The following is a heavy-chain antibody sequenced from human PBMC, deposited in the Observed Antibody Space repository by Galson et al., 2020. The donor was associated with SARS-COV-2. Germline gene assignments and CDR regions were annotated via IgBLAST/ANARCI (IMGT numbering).Heavy chain of an antibody. V-gene: IGHV3-49*03. D-gene: IGHD2-21*01. CDR1: GFTFGDYA. J-gene: IGHJ4*02. CDR2: IRSKAYGGTT. Sequence: GESLKISCTASGFTFGDYAMSWFRQAPGKGLEWVGFIRSKAYGGTTEYAASVKGRFTISRDDSKSIAYLQMNSLKTEDTAVYYCTRSTLPYCGGDCTDYWGQGTLVTVSS. CDR3: TRSTLPYCGGDCTDY.